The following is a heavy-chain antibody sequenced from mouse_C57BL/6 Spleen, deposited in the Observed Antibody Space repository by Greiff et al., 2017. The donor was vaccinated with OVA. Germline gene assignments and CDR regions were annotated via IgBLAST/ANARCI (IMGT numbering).Heavy chain of an antibody. Sequence: QVQLKESGAELVKPGASVKMSCKASGYTFTTYPIEWMKQNHGKSLEWIGYFHPYNDDTKYNEKFKGKATLTVEKSSSTVYLELSRLTSDDSAVYYCARRSNYDWYFDVWGTGTTVTVSS. V-gene: IGHV1-47*01. CDR1: GYTFTTYP. J-gene: IGHJ1*03. CDR3: ARRSNYDWYFDV. D-gene: IGHD2-5*01. CDR2: FHPYNDDT.